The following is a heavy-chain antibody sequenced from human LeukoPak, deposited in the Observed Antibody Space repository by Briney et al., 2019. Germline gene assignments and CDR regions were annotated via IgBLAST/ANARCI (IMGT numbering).Heavy chain of an antibody. D-gene: IGHD6-13*01. CDR1: GYTFTSYG. V-gene: IGHV1-18*01. Sequence: ASVKVSCKASGYTFTSYGISWVRRAPGQGLEWMGWISAYNGNTNYAQKLQGRVTMTTDTSTSTAYMELRSLRSDDTAVYYCARKTGYSSRSYYYYGMDVWGQGTTVTVSS. CDR3: ARKTGYSSRSYYYYGMDV. CDR2: ISAYNGNT. J-gene: IGHJ6*02.